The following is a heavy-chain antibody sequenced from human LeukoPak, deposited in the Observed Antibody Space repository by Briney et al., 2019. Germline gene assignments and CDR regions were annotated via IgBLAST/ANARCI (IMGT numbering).Heavy chain of an antibody. V-gene: IGHV3-23*01. Sequence: PGGSLRLSCAASGFTFNSHPMSWVRQAPGEGLEWVSAINSGGGNTYYADSVKGRFTISRDNSKNTLYLQMNSLRAEDTAVYYCAKDSYSSSWYRAWGDWYFDLWGRGTLVTVSS. CDR2: INSGGGNT. CDR1: GFTFNSHP. CDR3: AKDSYSSSWYRAWGDWYFDL. J-gene: IGHJ2*01. D-gene: IGHD6-13*01.